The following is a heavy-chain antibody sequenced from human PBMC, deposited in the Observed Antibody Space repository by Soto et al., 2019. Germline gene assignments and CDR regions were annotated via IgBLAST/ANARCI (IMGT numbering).Heavy chain of an antibody. Sequence: SETLSLTCTVAGGSLSSYYWSWIRQPPGKGLEWIGYIYYSGSTNYNPSLKIRVTISVDTSKNQFSLNLSSVNAADTAVYYCARVRGDSSSSTGMGYYYGMDVWGQGTTVTVSS. V-gene: IGHV4-59*01. J-gene: IGHJ6*02. D-gene: IGHD6-6*01. CDR1: GGSLSSYY. CDR3: ARVRGDSSSSTGMGYYYGMDV. CDR2: IYYSGST.